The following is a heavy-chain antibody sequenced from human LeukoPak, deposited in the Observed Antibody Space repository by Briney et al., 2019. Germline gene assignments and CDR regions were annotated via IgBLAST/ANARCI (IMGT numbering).Heavy chain of an antibody. Sequence: GGSLRLSCAASGFTFSSYSMNWVRQAPGKGLEWVSSISSSSSYIYYADSVKGRFTISRDNAKNSLYLQMNSLRAEDTAVYYCASINFPEALDIWGQGTMVTVSS. CDR2: ISSSSSYI. J-gene: IGHJ3*02. CDR3: ASINFPEALDI. V-gene: IGHV3-21*01. D-gene: IGHD2/OR15-2a*01. CDR1: GFTFSSYS.